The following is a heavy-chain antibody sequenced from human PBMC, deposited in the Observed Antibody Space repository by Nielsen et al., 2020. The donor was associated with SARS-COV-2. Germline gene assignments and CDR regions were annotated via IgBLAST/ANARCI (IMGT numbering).Heavy chain of an antibody. V-gene: IGHV1-2*04. CDR2: INPNSGGT. CDR3: ARGGYSGYDKNNWFDP. D-gene: IGHD5-12*01. Sequence: ASVKVSCKASGYTFTSYYMHWVRQAPGQGLEWMGWINPNSGGTNYAQKFQGWVTMTRDTSISTAYMELSRLRSDDTAVYYCARGGYSGYDKNNWFDPWGQGTLVTVSS. CDR1: GYTFTSYY. J-gene: IGHJ5*02.